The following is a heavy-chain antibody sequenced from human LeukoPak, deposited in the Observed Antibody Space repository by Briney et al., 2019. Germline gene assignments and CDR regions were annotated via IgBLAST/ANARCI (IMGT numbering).Heavy chain of an antibody. CDR3: ARRGDGYNVGYFDY. V-gene: IGHV4-4*09. J-gene: IGHJ4*02. D-gene: IGHD5-24*01. CDR1: GGSISSYY. CDR2: IYTSGST. Sequence: SETLSLTCTVSGGSISSYYWSWIRQPPGKGLEWIGYIYTSGSTNYNPSLKSRVTISVDTSKNQFSLKLSSVTAADTAVYYCARRGDGYNVGYFDYWGQGTLVTVSS.